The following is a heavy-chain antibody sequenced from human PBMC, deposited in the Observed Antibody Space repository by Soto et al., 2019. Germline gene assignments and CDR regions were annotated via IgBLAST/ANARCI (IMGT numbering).Heavy chain of an antibody. D-gene: IGHD3-3*01. CDR3: ARGNLYYDFWSVYSRPWPYYFDF. CDR1: GGSFSGYY. CDR2: INHSGST. V-gene: IGHV4-34*01. J-gene: IGHJ4*02. Sequence: SETLSLTCAVYGGSFSGYYWSWIRQPPGKGLEWIGEINHSGSTNYNPSLKSRVTISVDTSKNQFSLKLSSVTAADTAVYYCARGNLYYDFWSVYSRPWPYYFDFWGPGTLATVSS.